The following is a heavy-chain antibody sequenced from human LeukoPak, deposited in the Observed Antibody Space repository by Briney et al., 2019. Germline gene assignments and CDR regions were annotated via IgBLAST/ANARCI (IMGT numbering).Heavy chain of an antibody. J-gene: IGHJ4*02. CDR2: INPSGGST. V-gene: IGHV1-46*01. CDR1: GYTFTSYY. D-gene: IGHD3-3*01. CDR3: ARGTIFGVVIKPFDY. Sequence: GASVKVSCKASGYTFTSYYMHWVRQAPGQGLKWMGIINPSGGSTSYAQKFQGRVTMTRDTSTSTVYMELSSLRSEDTAVYYCARGTIFGVVIKPFDYWGQGTLVTVSS.